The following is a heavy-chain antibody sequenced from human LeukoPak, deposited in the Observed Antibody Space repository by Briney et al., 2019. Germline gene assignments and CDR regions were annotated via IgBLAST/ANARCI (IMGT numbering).Heavy chain of an antibody. CDR3: ARVATSSGWYRWFDP. CDR2: ISSSSSYT. V-gene: IGHV3-11*05. Sequence: GGSLRLSCAASGFTLSNYYMSWIRQAPGKGLEWVSYISSSSSYTNYAHSVKGRFTISRDNAKNSLYLQMNSLRAEDTAVYYCARVATSSGWYRWFDPWGQGTLVTVSS. J-gene: IGHJ5*02. CDR1: GFTLSNYY. D-gene: IGHD6-19*01.